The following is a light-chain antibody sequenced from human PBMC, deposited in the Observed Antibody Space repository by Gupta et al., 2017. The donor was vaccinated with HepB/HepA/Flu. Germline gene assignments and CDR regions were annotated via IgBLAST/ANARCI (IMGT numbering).Light chain of an antibody. CDR1: SSDVGSSNR. CDR2: EVS. V-gene: IGLV2-18*02. CDR3: CSYTSSSTLV. J-gene: IGLJ3*02. Sequence: QSALTQPPSVSGSPRQSVTISCTGTSSDVGSSNRVSWYQQPPGTAPKFMIYEVSNRPSGVPDRFSGSKSGNTASLTISGLQAEDEADYYCCSYTSSSTLVFGGGTKLTVL.